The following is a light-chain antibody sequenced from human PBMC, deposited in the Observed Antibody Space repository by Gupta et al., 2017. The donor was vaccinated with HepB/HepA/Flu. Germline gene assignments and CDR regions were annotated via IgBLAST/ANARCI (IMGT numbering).Light chain of an antibody. CDR2: DVS. CDR3: CSSAGSYTGV. J-gene: IGLJ3*02. V-gene: IGLV2-11*01. CDR1: SSDVGGYNY. Sequence: QSALTQPRSVSGSPGQSVTISCTGTSSDVGGYNYVSWYQQHPGKAPKLMIDDVSKRPSGVPDRFAGSKAGNTAFMTTSGLQAEDEAYYYCCSSAGSYTGVFGGGTKLTVL.